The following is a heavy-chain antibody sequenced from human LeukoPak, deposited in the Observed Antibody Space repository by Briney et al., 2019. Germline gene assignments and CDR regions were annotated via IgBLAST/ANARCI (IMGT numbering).Heavy chain of an antibody. CDR2: ISGSGGST. Sequence: PGRSLRLSCAASRFMFSSHGMHWVRQAPGKGLEWVSAISGSGGSTYYADSVKGRSTISRDNSKNTLYLQMNSLRAEDTAVYYCAKFGLAGSGRYHDAFDIWGQGTMVTVSS. V-gene: IGHV3-23*01. CDR3: AKFGLAGSGRYHDAFDI. CDR1: RFMFSSHG. D-gene: IGHD3-10*01. J-gene: IGHJ3*02.